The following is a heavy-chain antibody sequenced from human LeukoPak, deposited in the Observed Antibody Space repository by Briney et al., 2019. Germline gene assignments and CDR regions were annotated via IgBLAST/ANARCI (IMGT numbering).Heavy chain of an antibody. Sequence: PGGSLRLSCAASGFTFSSYAMSWVRQAPGKGLEWVSAISGSGGSTYSADSVKGRFTISRDNSKNTLYLQMNSLRAEDTAVYYCAKGGYYDSSGYYRDYWGQGTLVTVSS. V-gene: IGHV3-23*01. D-gene: IGHD3-22*01. CDR2: ISGSGGST. CDR3: AKGGYYDSSGYYRDY. J-gene: IGHJ4*02. CDR1: GFTFSSYA.